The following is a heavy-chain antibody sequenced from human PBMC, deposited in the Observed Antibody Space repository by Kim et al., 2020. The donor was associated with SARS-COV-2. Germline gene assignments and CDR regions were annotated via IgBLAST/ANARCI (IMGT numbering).Heavy chain of an antibody. J-gene: IGHJ6*02. Sequence: GGSLRLSCAASGFTFSSYAMHWVRQAPGKGLEWVAVISYDGSNKYYADSVKGRFTISRDNSKNTLYLQMNSLRAEDTAVYYCARDLSESGWTNYYYYYGMDVWGQGTTVTVSS. CDR3: ARDLSESGWTNYYYYYGMDV. CDR2: ISYDGSNK. V-gene: IGHV3-30-3*01. D-gene: IGHD6-19*01. CDR1: GFTFSSYA.